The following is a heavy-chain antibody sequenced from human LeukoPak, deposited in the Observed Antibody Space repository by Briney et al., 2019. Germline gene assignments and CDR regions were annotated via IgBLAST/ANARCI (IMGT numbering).Heavy chain of an antibody. V-gene: IGHV3-23*01. CDR2: ISGSGGST. D-gene: IGHD2-2*01. J-gene: IGHJ6*02. Sequence: GGSLRLSCAASGFTFSSYAMSWVRQAPGKGLEWVSAISGSGGSTYYADSVKGRFTISRDNPKNTLYLQMNSLRAEDTAVYYCANQGTSSHYYYGMDVWGQGTTVTVSS. CDR1: GFTFSSYA. CDR3: ANQGTSSHYYYGMDV.